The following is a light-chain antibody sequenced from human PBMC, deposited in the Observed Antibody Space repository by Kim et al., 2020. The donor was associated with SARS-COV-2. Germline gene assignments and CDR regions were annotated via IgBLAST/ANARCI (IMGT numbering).Light chain of an antibody. CDR1: SSDVGAYNY. Sequence: QSALTQPPSASGPPGQSVAISCTGTSSDVGAYNYVSWYQQYPGKAPKLIIYELNKRPSGVPDRFSGSKSGNTASLTVSGLQAEDEADYYCSSYAGTNTVLFGGGTKLTVL. CDR3: SSYAGTNTVL. J-gene: IGLJ2*01. V-gene: IGLV2-8*01. CDR2: ELN.